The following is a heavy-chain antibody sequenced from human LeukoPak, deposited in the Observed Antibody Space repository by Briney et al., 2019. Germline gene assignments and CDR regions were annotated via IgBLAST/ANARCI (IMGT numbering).Heavy chain of an antibody. Sequence: ASVKVSCKASGYTFTSYYMHWVRQAPGQGLEWMGIINPSGGSTSYAQKFQGRVTMTRDTSTSTVYMGLSSLRSEDTAVYYCARGGPTQYYYDSSGYWFDYWGQGTLVTVSS. CDR3: ARGGPTQYYYDSSGYWFDY. CDR2: INPSGGST. D-gene: IGHD3-22*01. J-gene: IGHJ4*02. V-gene: IGHV1-46*01. CDR1: GYTFTSYY.